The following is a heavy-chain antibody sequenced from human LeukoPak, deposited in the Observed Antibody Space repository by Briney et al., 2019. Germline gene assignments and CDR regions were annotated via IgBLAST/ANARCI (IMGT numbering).Heavy chain of an antibody. CDR1: GFTFSSAW. CDR2: IGDKPDGGTT. J-gene: IGHJ6*02. CDR3: TTDNAPGMDV. D-gene: IGHD2-2*01. Sequence: NPGGSLRLSCAASGFTFSSAWMSWVRQAPGKGLEWVGLIGDKPDGGTTDYAAPVKGRFTISRDDSKSMLYLQMNSLKTEDTAVYYCTTDNAPGMDVWGQGTTVTVSS. V-gene: IGHV3-15*04.